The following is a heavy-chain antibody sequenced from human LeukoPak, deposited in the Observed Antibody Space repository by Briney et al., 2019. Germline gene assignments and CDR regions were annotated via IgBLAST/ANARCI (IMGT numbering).Heavy chain of an antibody. J-gene: IGHJ3*02. CDR1: GFTFSNAS. CDR2: IKSKTDGGTT. Sequence: GGSLRLSCAASGFTFSNASMSWVRQAPGKGLEWVGRIKSKTDGGTTDYAAPVKGRFTISRDDSKNTLYLHMNSLNTDDTAVYYCTLVLDAFDIWGPGTMVTVSS. CDR3: TLVLDAFDI. V-gene: IGHV3-15*01.